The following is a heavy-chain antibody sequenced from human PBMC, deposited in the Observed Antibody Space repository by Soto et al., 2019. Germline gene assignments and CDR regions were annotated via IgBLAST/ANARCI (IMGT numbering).Heavy chain of an antibody. CDR1: GGSISSYY. D-gene: IGHD6-13*01. V-gene: IGHV4-59*01. CDR2: IYYSGST. Sequence: PSETLSLTCTVSGGSISSYYWSWIRQPPGKGLEWIGYIYYSGSTNYNPSLKSRVTISVDTSKNQFSLKLSSVTAADTAVYYCARVSVDSSSWYFEDYWGQGTLVTVS. J-gene: IGHJ4*02. CDR3: ARVSVDSSSWYFEDY.